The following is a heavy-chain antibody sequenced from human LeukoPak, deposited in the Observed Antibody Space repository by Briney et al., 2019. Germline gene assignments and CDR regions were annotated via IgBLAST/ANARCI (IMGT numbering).Heavy chain of an antibody. D-gene: IGHD2-21*01. V-gene: IGHV3-49*03. CDR3: TTVDPYYDY. Sequence: GGSLRLSCTASGFTFGDYAMSWFRQAPGKGLEWVGFIRSEVYGGTTEYAVSVKGRFTISIDDSKSIAYLQMNSLKAEDTAVYYCTTVDPYYDYWGQGTLVTVSS. CDR2: IRSEVYGGTT. CDR1: GFTFGDYA. J-gene: IGHJ4*02.